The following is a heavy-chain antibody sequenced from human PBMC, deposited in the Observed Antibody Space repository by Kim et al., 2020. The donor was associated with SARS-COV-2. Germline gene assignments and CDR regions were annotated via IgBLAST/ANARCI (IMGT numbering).Heavy chain of an antibody. D-gene: IGHD5-18*01. CDR3: ARVPWDTEYYYGMDV. CDR2: IYYSGST. CDR1: GGSISSYY. J-gene: IGHJ6*02. V-gene: IGHV4-59*01. Sequence: SETLSLTCTVSGGSISSYYWSWIRQPPGKGLEWIGYIYYSGSTNYNPSLKSRVTISVDTSKNQFSLKLSSVTAADTAVYYCARVPWDTEYYYGMDVWGQGTTVTVSS.